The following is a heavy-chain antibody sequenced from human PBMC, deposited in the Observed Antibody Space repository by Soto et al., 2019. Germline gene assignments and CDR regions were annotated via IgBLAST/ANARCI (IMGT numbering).Heavy chain of an antibody. CDR3: AKAGSIAAPPEVWFDP. Sequence: GGSLRLSCAASGFTFDDYAMHWVRQAPGKGLEWVSGISWNSGSIGYADSAKGRFTISRDNAKNSLYLQMNSLRAEDTALYYCAKAGSIAAPPEVWFDPWGQGDLVTVSS. J-gene: IGHJ5*02. D-gene: IGHD6-6*01. CDR1: GFTFDDYA. CDR2: ISWNSGSI. V-gene: IGHV3-9*01.